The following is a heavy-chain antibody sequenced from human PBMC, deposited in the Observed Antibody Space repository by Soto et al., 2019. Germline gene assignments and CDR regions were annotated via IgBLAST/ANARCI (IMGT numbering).Heavy chain of an antibody. CDR2: ISSSGSTI. J-gene: IGHJ3*02. Sequence: GGSLRLSCAASGFTFSDYYMSWIRQAPGKGLEWVSYISSSGSTIYYADSVKGRFTISRDNAKNSLYLQMNSLRAEDTAVYFCARGYYDILTGYYAFDIWGKGTMVTVSS. CDR3: ARGYYDILTGYYAFDI. V-gene: IGHV3-11*01. D-gene: IGHD3-9*01. CDR1: GFTFSDYY.